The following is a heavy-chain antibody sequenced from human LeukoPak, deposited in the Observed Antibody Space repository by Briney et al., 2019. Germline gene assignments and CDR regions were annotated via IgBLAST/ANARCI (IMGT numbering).Heavy chain of an antibody. J-gene: IGHJ6*03. CDR3: AKAGRVRGVIDYYYYYMDV. CDR2: IKQDGSEK. Sequence: GGSLRLSCAASGFTFSSYWMSWVRQAPGKGLEWVANIKQDGSEKYYVDSVKGRFTISRDNAKNSLYLQMNSLRAEDTALYYCAKAGRVRGVIDYYYYYMDVWGKGTTVTISS. D-gene: IGHD3-10*01. CDR1: GFTFSSYW. V-gene: IGHV3-7*03.